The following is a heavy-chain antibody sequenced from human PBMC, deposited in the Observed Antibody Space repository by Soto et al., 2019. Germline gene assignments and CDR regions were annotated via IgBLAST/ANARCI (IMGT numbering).Heavy chain of an antibody. Sequence: GGSLRLSCAASGSISTTTPLSWVRQAPGKGLEWVSTISGRGTNTYYADSVKGRCIISRDNLKNTVNLHMTGLGVEDKAIYYCATCFRYFDNWGQGTRVTVSS. CDR2: ISGRGTNT. V-gene: IGHV3-23*01. J-gene: IGHJ4*02. CDR3: ATCFRYFDN. CDR1: GSISTTTP. D-gene: IGHD2-15*01.